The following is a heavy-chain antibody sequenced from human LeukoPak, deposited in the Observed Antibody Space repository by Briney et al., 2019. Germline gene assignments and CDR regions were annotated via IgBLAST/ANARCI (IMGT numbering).Heavy chain of an antibody. CDR3: ARDITPETTLMTNY. V-gene: IGHV1-2*02. J-gene: IGHJ4*02. CDR1: GYTFTGYY. D-gene: IGHD3-10*01. CDR2: INPNSGGT. Sequence: ASVKVSCKTSGYTFTGYYLHWVRQATGQGLEWMGWINPNSGGTNYAQKFQGRVTMTRDTSITTGYMELSGLRSDDTALYYCARDITPETTLMTNYWGQGTLVTVSS.